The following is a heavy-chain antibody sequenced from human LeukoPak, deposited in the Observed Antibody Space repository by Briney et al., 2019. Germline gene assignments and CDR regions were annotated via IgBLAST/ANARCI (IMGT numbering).Heavy chain of an antibody. CDR2: INPNSGGT. Sequence: ASVKVSCKASGYTFTGYYMHWVRQAPGQGLEWMGWINPNSGGTNYAQKFQGRVTMTRGTSISTAYMELSRLRSEDTAVYYCATRYPGGYCSGGSCSDAFDIWGQGTMVTVSS. D-gene: IGHD2-15*01. J-gene: IGHJ3*02. CDR3: ATRYPGGYCSGGSCSDAFDI. V-gene: IGHV1-2*02. CDR1: GYTFTGYY.